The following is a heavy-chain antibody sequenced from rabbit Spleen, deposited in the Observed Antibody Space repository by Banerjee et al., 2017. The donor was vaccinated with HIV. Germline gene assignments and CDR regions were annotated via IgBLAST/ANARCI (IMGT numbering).Heavy chain of an antibody. V-gene: IGHV1S40*01. CDR2: IYAGSVGTT. J-gene: IGHJ4*01. D-gene: IGHD3-1*01. Sequence: QSLEESGGDLVKPGASLTLTCKASGFDFSSSYYMCWVRQPPGKGLEWIACIYAGSVGTTYYASWAKGRFTISKTSSTTVTLQMTSLTGADTATYFCARDGDDAGYDFNLWGQGTLSPS. CDR3: ARDGDDAGYDFNL. CDR1: GFDFSSSYY.